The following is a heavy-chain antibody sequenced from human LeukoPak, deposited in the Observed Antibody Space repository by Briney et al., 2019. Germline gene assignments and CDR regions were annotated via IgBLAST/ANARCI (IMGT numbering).Heavy chain of an antibody. Sequence: SETLSLTCSASGGSISSYYWSWIRQPPGKGLEWIGYLYYSGSTNSNPSLKSRVTMSVDTSKNQFSLKLRSVTAADTAVYYCARGGSGISNAFDIWGQGTMLTVSS. CDR2: LYYSGST. CDR3: ARGGSGISNAFDI. D-gene: IGHD3-10*01. CDR1: GGSISSYY. J-gene: IGHJ3*02. V-gene: IGHV4-59*01.